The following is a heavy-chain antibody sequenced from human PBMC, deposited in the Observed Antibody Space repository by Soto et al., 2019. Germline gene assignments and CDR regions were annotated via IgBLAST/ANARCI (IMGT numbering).Heavy chain of an antibody. CDR1: GGTFSSYT. CDR3: ARGRCSGGSCYDAFDI. D-gene: IGHD2-15*01. V-gene: IGHV1-69*02. CDR2: IIPILGIA. Sequence: SVKVSCKASGGTFSSYTISWVRQAPGQGLEWMGRIIPILGIANYAQKFQGRVTITADKSTSTAYMELSSLRSEDTAVYYCARGRCSGGSCYDAFDIWGQGTMVTVSS. J-gene: IGHJ3*02.